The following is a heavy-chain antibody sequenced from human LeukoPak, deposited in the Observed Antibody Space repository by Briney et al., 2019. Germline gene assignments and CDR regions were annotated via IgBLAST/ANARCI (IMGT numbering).Heavy chain of an antibody. D-gene: IGHD5-18*01. V-gene: IGHV4-34*01. Sequence: SETLSLTCAVYGGSFSGYYWSWIRQPPGKGLEWIGEINRSGSTNYNPSLKSRVTISVDTSKNQFSLKLSSVTAADTAVYYCARGWQLWYHRGQGTLVTVSS. CDR3: ARGWQLWYH. CDR2: INRSGST. J-gene: IGHJ4*02. CDR1: GGSFSGYY.